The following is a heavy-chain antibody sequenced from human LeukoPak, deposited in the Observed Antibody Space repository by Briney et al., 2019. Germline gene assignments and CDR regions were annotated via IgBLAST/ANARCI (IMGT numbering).Heavy chain of an antibody. CDR3: ARNPTAMVMYNWLDP. CDR2: IYYSGST. J-gene: IGHJ5*02. V-gene: IGHV4-39*01. CDR1: GGSISSSSYY. Sequence: SETLSLTCTVSGGSISSSSYYWGWIRQPPGKGLEWIGSIYYSGSTYYNPSLKSRVTISVDTSKNQFSLKLSSVTAADTAVYYCARNPTAMVMYNWLDPWGQGTLVTVSS. D-gene: IGHD5-18*01.